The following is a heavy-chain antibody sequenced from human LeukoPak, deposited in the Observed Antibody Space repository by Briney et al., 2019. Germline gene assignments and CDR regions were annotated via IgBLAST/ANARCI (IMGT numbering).Heavy chain of an antibody. CDR2: IYYSGTT. CDR3: ARRHWFLEWLLPGWFDP. J-gene: IGHJ5*02. V-gene: IGHV4-39*01. D-gene: IGHD3-3*01. Sequence: SETLSLTCTVSGGSISSSSYYWAWIRQPPGKGLEWIGSIYYSGTTYYNPSLKSRVTISVDRSKNQFSLNLSSVTAADTAVYYCARRHWFLEWLLPGWFDPWGQGTLVTVSS. CDR1: GGSISSSSYY.